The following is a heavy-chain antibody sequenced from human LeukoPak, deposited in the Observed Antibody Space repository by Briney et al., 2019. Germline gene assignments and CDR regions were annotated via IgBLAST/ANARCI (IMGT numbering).Heavy chain of an antibody. Sequence: PGGSLRLSCAASGFTFSSYAMSWARQAPGKGLEWVSAISGSGGSTYYADSVKGRFTISRDNSKNALYLQMNSLRAEDTAVYYCAKDHIVVVVAAATFDYWGQGTLVTVSS. CDR3: AKDHIVVVVAAATFDY. CDR2: ISGSGGST. V-gene: IGHV3-23*01. D-gene: IGHD2-15*01. J-gene: IGHJ4*02. CDR1: GFTFSSYA.